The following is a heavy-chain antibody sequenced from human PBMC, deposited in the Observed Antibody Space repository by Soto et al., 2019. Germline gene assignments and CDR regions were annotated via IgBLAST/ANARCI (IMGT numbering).Heavy chain of an antibody. V-gene: IGHV3-30*18. J-gene: IGHJ3*02. CDR2: ISYDGSDK. CDR1: GFTFRSYG. Sequence: QVQLVESGGGVVQPGRSLRLSCAASGFTFRSYGMHWVRQAPGKGLEWVAFISYDGSDKYYVDSVKGRFTVSRDNSKNTLFLQLNSLRADVTAVYCCAKGQGSGSSDAFHIWGQGTMVTVSS. D-gene: IGHD3-22*01. CDR3: AKGQGSGSSDAFHI.